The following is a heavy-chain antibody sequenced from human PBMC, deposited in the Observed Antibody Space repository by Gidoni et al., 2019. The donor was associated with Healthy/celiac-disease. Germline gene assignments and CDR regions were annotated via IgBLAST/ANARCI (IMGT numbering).Heavy chain of an antibody. D-gene: IGHD3-3*01. CDR3: AREQQRYYEVVGYFDY. V-gene: IGHV4-4*07. CDR1: GGSISSYY. Sequence: QVQLQESGPGLVTPSETLSLTCTVSGGSISSYYWSWIRPPAGKGLEWIGRIYTIGSPNYNPSLKSRVTMSVDTSKNQFSLKLSSVTAADTAVYYCAREQQRYYEVVGYFDYWGQGTLVTVSS. CDR2: IYTIGSP. J-gene: IGHJ4*02.